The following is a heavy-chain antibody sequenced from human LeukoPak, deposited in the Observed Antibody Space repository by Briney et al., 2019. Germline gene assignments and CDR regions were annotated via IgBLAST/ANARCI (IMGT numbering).Heavy chain of an antibody. D-gene: IGHD2-2*01. J-gene: IGHJ4*02. CDR2: ISYDGSNK. V-gene: IGHV3-30-3*01. CDR1: GFTFSSYA. CDR3: ARVKVVPAAHFDY. Sequence: PGGSLRLSCAASGFTFSSYAMHWVRQAPGKGLEWVAVISYDGSNKYYADSVKGRFTISRDNSKNTLYLQMNSLRAEDTAVYYCARVKVVPAAHFDYWGQGTLVTVSS.